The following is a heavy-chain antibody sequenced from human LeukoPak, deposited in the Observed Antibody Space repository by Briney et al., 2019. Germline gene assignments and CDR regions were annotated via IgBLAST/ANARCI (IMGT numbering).Heavy chain of an antibody. Sequence: ASVKVSCKASGYTFTSYYMHWVRQAPGQGLEWMGIINLSGGSTSYAQKFQGRVTMTRDTSTSTVYMELSSLRSEDTAVYYCAADHEAYCGGDCYSYWGQGTLVTVSS. V-gene: IGHV1-46*01. D-gene: IGHD2-21*02. CDR2: INLSGGST. CDR1: GYTFTSYY. CDR3: AADHEAYCGGDCYSY. J-gene: IGHJ4*02.